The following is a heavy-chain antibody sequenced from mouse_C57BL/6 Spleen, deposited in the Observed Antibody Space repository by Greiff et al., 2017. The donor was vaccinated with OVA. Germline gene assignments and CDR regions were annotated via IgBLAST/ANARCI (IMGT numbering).Heavy chain of an antibody. J-gene: IGHJ3*01. V-gene: IGHV14-2*01. D-gene: IGHD2-4*01. CDR2: IDPEAGAT. CDR1: GFNFTDYY. CDR3: ATEDYDSDWGFAY. Sequence: VQLQQSGAELVKPGASVKLSCTASGFNFTDYYMHWVKQRTEQGLEWIGRIDPEAGATRYAPKFQGKATITADTSSNTAYLQLSSLTSEDTAVYYCATEDYDSDWGFAYWGQGTLVTVSA.